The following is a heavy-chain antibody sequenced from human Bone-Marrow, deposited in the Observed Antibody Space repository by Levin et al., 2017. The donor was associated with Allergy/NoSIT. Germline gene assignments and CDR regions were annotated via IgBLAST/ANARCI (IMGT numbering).Heavy chain of an antibody. V-gene: IGHV3-74*01. Sequence: LSLTCAASGFIFSSYWMHWVRQVPGKGLVWVSRINRDDSSTRYADFVKGRFTIPRDNAKNTVYLQMNSLRTEDTAVYYCAADSSGSYGDSLDLWGHGTMVTVSS. CDR2: INRDDSST. D-gene: IGHD3-22*01. CDR3: AADSSGSYGDSLDL. CDR1: GFIFSSYW. J-gene: IGHJ3*01.